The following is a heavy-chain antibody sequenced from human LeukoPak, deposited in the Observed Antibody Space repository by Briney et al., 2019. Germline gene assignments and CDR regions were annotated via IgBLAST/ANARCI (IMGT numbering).Heavy chain of an antibody. Sequence: ASVKVFCKASGYTFTGYYMHWVRQAPGQGLEWMGWINPNSGGTNYAQKFQGRVTMTRDTSISTAYMELSRLRSDDTAVYYCARRYSGSYRVDYWGQGTLVTVSS. CDR1: GYTFTGYY. CDR3: ARRYSGSYRVDY. J-gene: IGHJ4*02. V-gene: IGHV1-2*02. D-gene: IGHD1-26*01. CDR2: INPNSGGT.